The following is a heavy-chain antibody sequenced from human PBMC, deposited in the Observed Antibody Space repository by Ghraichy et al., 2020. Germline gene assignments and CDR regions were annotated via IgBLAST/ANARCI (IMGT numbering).Heavy chain of an antibody. CDR2: ISSSSSYI. V-gene: IGHV3-21*01. CDR1: GFTFSSYS. J-gene: IGHJ4*02. D-gene: IGHD2-2*01. CDR3: ARVGDCSSTSCYEDRIDY. Sequence: GGSLRLSCAASGFTFSSYSMNWVRQAPGKGLEWVSSISSSSSYIYYADSVKGRFTISRDNAKNSLYLQMNSLRAEDTAVYYCARVGDCSSTSCYEDRIDYWGQGTLVTVSS.